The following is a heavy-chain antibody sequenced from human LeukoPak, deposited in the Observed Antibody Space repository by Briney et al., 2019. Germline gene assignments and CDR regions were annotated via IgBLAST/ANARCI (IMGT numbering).Heavy chain of an antibody. Sequence: SETLSLTCTVSGGSISSSSYYWGWIRQPPGKGLEWIGSIYYSGSTYYNPSLKSRVTISVDTSKNQFSLKLSSVTAADTAVYYCATPTITGREYYGSGQDYWGQGTLVTVSS. D-gene: IGHD3-10*01. J-gene: IGHJ4*02. CDR1: GGSISSSSYY. V-gene: IGHV4-39*07. CDR2: IYYSGST. CDR3: ATPTITGREYYGSGQDY.